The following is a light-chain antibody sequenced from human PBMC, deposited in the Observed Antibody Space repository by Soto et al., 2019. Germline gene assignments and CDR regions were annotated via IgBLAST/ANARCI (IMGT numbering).Light chain of an antibody. J-gene: IGKJ1*01. CDR3: QQYGSSPRT. V-gene: IGKV3-20*01. Sequence: EIVLTQSPGTLSLSPGERATLSCRASQSVSSSYLTWYQQKPGQAPRLLIYGASSRATGIPDRFSGSGSGKDFNFTISKLEPGDFAVYFCQQYGSSPRTFGQGTKVEIK. CDR2: GAS. CDR1: QSVSSSY.